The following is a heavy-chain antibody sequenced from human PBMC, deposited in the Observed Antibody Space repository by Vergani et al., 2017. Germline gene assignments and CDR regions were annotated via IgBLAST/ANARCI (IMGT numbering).Heavy chain of an antibody. Sequence: QVQLVESGGGVVQPGRSLRLSCAASGFTFSSYAMHWVRQAPGKGLEWVAVISYDGSNKYYADSVKGRFTISRDNSKNTLYLQMNSLRAEATAVYYCARERGWRDDYGDYVFDPGGQGTLVTVSS. D-gene: IGHD4-17*01. V-gene: IGHV3-30*04. CDR2: ISYDGSNK. CDR1: GFTFSSYA. J-gene: IGHJ5*02. CDR3: ARERGWRDDYGDYVFDP.